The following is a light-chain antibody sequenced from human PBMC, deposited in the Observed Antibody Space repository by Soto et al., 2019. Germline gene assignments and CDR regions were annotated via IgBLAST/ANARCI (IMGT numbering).Light chain of an antibody. CDR3: QQRSNWPRT. J-gene: IGKJ1*01. CDR1: QSISNY. V-gene: IGKV3-11*01. Sequence: EVVLTQSPATLSLSPGERASISCRASQSISNYLAWYQQKPGQAPSLVIYDAFNRDTGIPARFSGSGSGTIFTLTISSLEPEDFAVYYCQQRSNWPRTFGQGTKV. CDR2: DAF.